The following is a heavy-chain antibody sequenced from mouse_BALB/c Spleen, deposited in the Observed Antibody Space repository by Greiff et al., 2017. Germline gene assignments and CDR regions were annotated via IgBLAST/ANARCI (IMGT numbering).Heavy chain of an antibody. CDR2: ISYSGST. D-gene: IGHD2-1*01. J-gene: IGHJ2*01. V-gene: IGHV3-2*02. CDR3: ARYGNYSDY. Sequence: EVQLQESGPGLVKPSQSLSLTCTVTGYSITSDYAWNWIRQFPGNKLEWMGYISYSGSTSYNPSLKSRISITRDTSKNQFFLQLNSVTTEDTATYYCARYGNYSDYWGQGTTLTVSP. CDR1: GYSITSDYA.